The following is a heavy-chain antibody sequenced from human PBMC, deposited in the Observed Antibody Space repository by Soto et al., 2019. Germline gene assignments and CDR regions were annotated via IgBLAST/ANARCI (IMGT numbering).Heavy chain of an antibody. D-gene: IGHD3-3*01. J-gene: IGHJ4*02. CDR2: SNSNSGNS. CDR1: GYTFTSYN. V-gene: IGHV1-8*01. Sequence: ASVKVSCKASGYTFTSYNINWVRQAPGQGLEWVAGSNSNSGNSDHAQKFQGRLTVTRDTSISTAYMEPSSLRSDDTAVYYCVLLGVFDHWGQGTLVTVSS. CDR3: VLLGVFDH.